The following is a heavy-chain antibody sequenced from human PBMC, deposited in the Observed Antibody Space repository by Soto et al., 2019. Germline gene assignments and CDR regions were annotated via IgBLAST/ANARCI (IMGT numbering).Heavy chain of an antibody. V-gene: IGHV1-69*13. D-gene: IGHD3-22*01. Sequence: VASVKVSCKASGDTFSSYAINWVRQAPGQGLEWMGGIIPMFGTANYAQKFKGRVTITAGESTGTVYMELSSLRSEDTAVYYCARVGPAHYYDSSGYYSPLDYWGQGTLVTVSS. CDR2: IIPMFGTA. J-gene: IGHJ4*02. CDR3: ARVGPAHYYDSSGYYSPLDY. CDR1: GDTFSSYA.